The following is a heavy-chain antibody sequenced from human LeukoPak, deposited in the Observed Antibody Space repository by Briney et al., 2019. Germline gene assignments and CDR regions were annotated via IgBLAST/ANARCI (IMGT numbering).Heavy chain of an antibody. D-gene: IGHD5-18*01. CDR3: ARGMGTGGYSYDYYYYYYGMDV. J-gene: IGHJ6*02. Sequence: ASVKVSCKASGYTFTSYDINWVRQATGQGLEWMGWMNPNSGNTGYAQKFQGRVTMTRNTSISTAYMELSSLRSEDTAVYYCARGMGTGGYSYDYYYYYYGMDVWGQGTTVTVSS. V-gene: IGHV1-8*01. CDR1: GYTFTSYD. CDR2: MNPNSGNT.